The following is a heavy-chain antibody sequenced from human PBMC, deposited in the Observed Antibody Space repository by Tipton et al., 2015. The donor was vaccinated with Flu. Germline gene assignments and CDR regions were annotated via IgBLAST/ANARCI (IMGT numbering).Heavy chain of an antibody. Sequence: TLSLTCAVSDYSISSGFYWGWIRQPPGKGLEWIGSVYHSGSTYYNPSLKGRVSTSLNKSKNQFSLNVNSVTAADTALYYCATYSHAGPAAAFHVWGQGTMVTVSS. D-gene: IGHD6-25*01. CDR3: ATYSHAGPAAAFHV. J-gene: IGHJ3*01. CDR2: VYHSGST. CDR1: DYSISSGFY. V-gene: IGHV4-38-2*01.